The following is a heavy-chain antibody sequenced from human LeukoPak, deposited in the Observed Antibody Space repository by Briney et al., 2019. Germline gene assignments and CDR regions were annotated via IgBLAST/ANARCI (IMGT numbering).Heavy chain of an antibody. CDR1: GFTFSSYG. CDR3: ATGEVMGY. V-gene: IGHV3-30*03. J-gene: IGHJ4*02. CDR2: ISYDGSNK. D-gene: IGHD3-10*01. Sequence: GGSLRLSCAASGFTFSSYGMHWVRQAPGKGLEWVAVISYDGSNKYYADSVKGRFTISGDNSKNTLYLQMNSLRAEDTAVYYCATGEVMGYWGQGTLVTVSS.